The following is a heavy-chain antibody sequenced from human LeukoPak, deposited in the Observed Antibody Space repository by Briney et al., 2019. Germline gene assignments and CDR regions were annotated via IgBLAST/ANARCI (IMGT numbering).Heavy chain of an antibody. V-gene: IGHV4-59*01. CDR1: DGSISSYY. D-gene: IGHD3-3*01. CDR3: ARSTHDFWSGYYGY. J-gene: IGHJ4*02. CDR2: IYYSGST. Sequence: PSETLSLTCTVSDGSISSYYWTWIRQPPGKGLEWIGYIYYSGSTNYNPSLQSRVSISVHTSKNQFSLKLSSVTAADTAVYYCARSTHDFWSGYYGYWGQGTLVTVSS.